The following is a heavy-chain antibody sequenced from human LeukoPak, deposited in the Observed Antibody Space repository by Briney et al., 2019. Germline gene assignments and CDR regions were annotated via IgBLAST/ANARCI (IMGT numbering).Heavy chain of an antibody. Sequence: SETLSLTCTVSGGSLSSSSYYWGWIRQPPGKGLEGIGSIYYSGSTYHNPSLKSRVNISVDTSKNQFSLRLSSVTAAATAVYYCARLPTVTFFDYWRQGTMVTVSS. J-gene: IGHJ4*02. D-gene: IGHD4-17*01. CDR2: IYYSGST. V-gene: IGHV4-39*01. CDR1: GGSLSSSSYY. CDR3: ARLPTVTFFDY.